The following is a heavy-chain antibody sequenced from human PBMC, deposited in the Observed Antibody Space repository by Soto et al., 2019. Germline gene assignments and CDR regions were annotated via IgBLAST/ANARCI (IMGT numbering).Heavy chain of an antibody. CDR2: IDPSDSYT. CDR1: GYSITSYW. V-gene: IGHV5-10-1*01. CDR3: ASRGYSSSSSGMDV. J-gene: IGHJ6*02. Sequence: GASLKISCKGSGYSITSYWISWVRQMPGKGLEWMGRIDPSDSYTNYSPSFQGHVTISADKSISTAYLQWSSLKASDTAMYYCASRGYSSSSSGMDVWGQGTTVTVSS. D-gene: IGHD6-13*01.